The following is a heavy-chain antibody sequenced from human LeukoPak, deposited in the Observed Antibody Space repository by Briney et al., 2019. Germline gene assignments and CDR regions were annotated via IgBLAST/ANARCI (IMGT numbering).Heavy chain of an antibody. V-gene: IGHV4-34*01. CDR1: GGSFSGYY. J-gene: IGHJ4*02. D-gene: IGHD3-22*01. Sequence: SETLSLTCAVYGGSFSGYYWSRIRQPPGKGLEWIGEINHSGSTNYNPSLKSRVTISVDTSKNQFSLKLSSVTAADTAVYYCARGRKNKYYYDSSGYLSGRRRALDLFDYWGQGTLVTVSS. CDR3: ARGRKNKYYYDSSGYLSGRRRALDLFDY. CDR2: INHSGST.